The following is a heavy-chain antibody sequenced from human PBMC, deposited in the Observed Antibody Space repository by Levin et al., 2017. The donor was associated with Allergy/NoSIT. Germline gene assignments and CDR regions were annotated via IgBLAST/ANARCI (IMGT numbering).Heavy chain of an antibody. CDR3: ARFDSSGLPRHWYFDL. CDR1: GGSFSGYY. D-gene: IGHD3-22*01. Sequence: SQTLSLTCAVYGGSFSGYYWSWIRQPPGKGLEWIGEINHSGSTNYNPSLKSRVTISVDTSKNQFSLKLSSVTAADTAVYYCARFDSSGLPRHWYFDLWGRGTLVTVSS. V-gene: IGHV4-34*01. CDR2: INHSGST. J-gene: IGHJ2*01.